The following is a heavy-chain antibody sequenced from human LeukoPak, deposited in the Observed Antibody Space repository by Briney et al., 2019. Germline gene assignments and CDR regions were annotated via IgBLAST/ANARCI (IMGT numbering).Heavy chain of an antibody. CDR1: GFTFSDYY. Sequence: PGGSLRLSCAASGFTFSDYYMSWIRQAPGKGLEWVSYISSSGSTIYYADSVKGRFTISRDNAKNSLYLQMNSLRAKDTTVYYCARDLTDYDISTGYYRHDYWGQGTLVTVSS. V-gene: IGHV3-11*01. CDR3: ARDLTDYDISTGYYRHDY. J-gene: IGHJ4*02. D-gene: IGHD3-9*01. CDR2: ISSSGSTI.